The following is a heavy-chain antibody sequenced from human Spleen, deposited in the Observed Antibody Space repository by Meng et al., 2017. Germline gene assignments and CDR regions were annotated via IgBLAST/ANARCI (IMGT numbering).Heavy chain of an antibody. CDR3: ARGDSNGCHSN. CDR2: ISSSSSYI. J-gene: IGHJ4*02. CDR1: GFTFRSYD. V-gene: IGHV3-21*04. D-gene: IGHD3-22*01. Sequence: EVHLVESGGGLVKPGGSLRLSCAASGFTFRSYDMNWVRQPPGKGLEWVSYISSSSSYIYYADSVKGRFTISRDNAKNSLYLQMNGLKTEDTAVYYCARGDSNGCHSNWGQGTLVTVSS.